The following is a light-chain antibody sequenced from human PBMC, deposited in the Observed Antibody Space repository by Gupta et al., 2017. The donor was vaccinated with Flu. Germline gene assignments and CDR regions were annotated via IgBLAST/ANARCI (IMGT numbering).Light chain of an antibody. J-gene: IGKJ1*01. CDR1: QSISSY. Sequence: DIQMTQSPSSLSASVGDRVTITCRASQSISSYLNWYQQKPGKAPKLLIYAASSLQSGVPSRFSGSGSGTDFTLTISRLQPEDFATYYCLQSDSTPPTFGQGTKVETK. CDR3: LQSDSTPPT. CDR2: AAS. V-gene: IGKV1-39*01.